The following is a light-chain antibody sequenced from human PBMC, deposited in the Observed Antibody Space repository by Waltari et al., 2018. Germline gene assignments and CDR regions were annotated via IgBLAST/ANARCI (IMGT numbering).Light chain of an antibody. CDR3: QQRSTWLAFT. CDR1: QSGKY. Sequence: EIVLTQSPATLSWSQGERATRSCRDSQSGKYVALFQHQPGQTPRLLTYDASNRATGTPARFSGSGSGTDVTLTISSLEPEDFAVYYCQQRSTWLAFTFGGGTKVELK. J-gene: IGKJ4*01. V-gene: IGKV3-11*01. CDR2: DAS.